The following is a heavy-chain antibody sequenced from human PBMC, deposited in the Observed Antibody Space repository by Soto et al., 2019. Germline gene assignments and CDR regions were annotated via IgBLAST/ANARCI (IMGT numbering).Heavy chain of an antibody. J-gene: IGHJ4*02. D-gene: IGHD3-10*01. CDR2: IYSGGYT. CDR1: GFTVSNNY. Sequence: EVQLVESGGGLIQPGGSLRLSCAVSGFTVSNNYMSWVRQAPGKGLEGVSVIYSGGYTAYGDPVKGRFTISRENSKNPLYLQMKSLSASDPAFYSCATHAGGGGYWGQGTLVTVSS. V-gene: IGHV3-53*01. CDR3: ATHAGGGGY.